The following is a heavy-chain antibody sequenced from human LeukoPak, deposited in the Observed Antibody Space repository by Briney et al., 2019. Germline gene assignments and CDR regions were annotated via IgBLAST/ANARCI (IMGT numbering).Heavy chain of an antibody. CDR1: GGSISSATYY. CDR2: IYYSGST. Sequence: SETLSLTCTVSGGSISSATYYWSWIRQPPGNGLEWIGYIYYSGSTNYNPSLKSRVTISVDTSKNQFSLKLSSVTAADTAVYYCARRYSSSSSSLDPWGQGTLVTVSS. J-gene: IGHJ5*02. CDR3: ARRYSSSSSSLDP. D-gene: IGHD6-6*01. V-gene: IGHV4-61*01.